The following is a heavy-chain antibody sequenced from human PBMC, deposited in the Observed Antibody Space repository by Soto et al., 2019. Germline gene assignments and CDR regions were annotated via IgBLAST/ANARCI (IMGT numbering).Heavy chain of an antibody. CDR1: GDSLTIGGHY. J-gene: IGHJ3*01. Sequence: SETLSLTCSVSGDSLTIGGHYWTWIRQHPGKGLEWIGYIYHSGSTYYSPSLNSRVTISVDTSENQFSLKLTSMTAADTAVYYCARGGDGFDLWGQGKMVTVSS. V-gene: IGHV4-31*03. CDR2: IYHSGST. CDR3: ARGGDGFDL.